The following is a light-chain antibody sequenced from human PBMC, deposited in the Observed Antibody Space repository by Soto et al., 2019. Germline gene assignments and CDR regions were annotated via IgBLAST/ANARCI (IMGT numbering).Light chain of an antibody. CDR3: EQSYSTPFT. J-gene: IGKJ3*01. CDR1: QSISSY. V-gene: IGKV1-39*01. Sequence: DIQMTQSPSSLSASVGDRVTITCRASQSISSYLNWYQQKPGKAPKLLIYAASSLQSGVTSRFSGTGSGTDFTLAINSLQPEYFANYDCEQSYSTPFTVGPGTEVYI. CDR2: AAS.